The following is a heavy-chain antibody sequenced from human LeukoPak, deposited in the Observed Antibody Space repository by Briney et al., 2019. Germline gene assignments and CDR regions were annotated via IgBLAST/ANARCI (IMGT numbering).Heavy chain of an antibody. CDR3: ARGPSGYHNT. CDR2: ISGGASST. J-gene: IGHJ4*02. D-gene: IGHD5-12*01. Sequence: GGSLRLSCAASGFTFSSYSMNWVRQAPGKGLEWVSGISGGASSTYYADSVKGRFTISRDNAKNTLYLQMNSLRAEDTAVYYCARGPSGYHNTGGQGTLVTVSS. V-gene: IGHV3-23*01. CDR1: GFTFSSYS.